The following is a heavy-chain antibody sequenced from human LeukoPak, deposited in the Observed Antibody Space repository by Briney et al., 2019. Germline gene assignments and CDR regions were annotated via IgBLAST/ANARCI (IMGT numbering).Heavy chain of an antibody. Sequence: GGSLRLSCSASGFTFSLYAMHWVRQAPGRGLEYVSAITSNGGTTYYADSVKGRFTISRDNSKNTLYLHMSTLRPEDTAVYYCAYSSGYYHWGQGTLVTVSS. CDR3: AYSSGYYH. V-gene: IGHV3-64D*06. J-gene: IGHJ1*01. CDR1: GFTFSLYA. CDR2: ITSNGGTT. D-gene: IGHD3-22*01.